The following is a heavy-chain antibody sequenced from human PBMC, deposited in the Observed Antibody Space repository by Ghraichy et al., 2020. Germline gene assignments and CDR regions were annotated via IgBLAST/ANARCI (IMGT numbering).Heavy chain of an antibody. CDR1: GFTFSGDW. Sequence: GGSLRLSCAASGFTFSGDWMNWVRQAPGKGLEWVASIEQDGAKVYYVDSVKGRFSISRDNAKSSVYLQMNNLRVEDTGVYFCVRLFWTGPAYWGQGTRVTV. D-gene: IGHD3/OR15-3a*01. V-gene: IGHV3-7*01. CDR2: IEQDGAKV. J-gene: IGHJ4*02. CDR3: VRLFWTGPAY.